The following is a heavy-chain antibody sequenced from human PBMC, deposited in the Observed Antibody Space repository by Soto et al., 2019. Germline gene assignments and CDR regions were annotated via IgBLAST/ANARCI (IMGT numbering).Heavy chain of an antibody. D-gene: IGHD3-16*02. Sequence: ASVKVSCKASGYTFTSYAMHWVRQAPGQRLEWMGWINAGNGNTKYSQKFQGRVTITRDTSATTAYMELSSLRSEDTAVYYCARGRQAHDYVLGSYRQEVFDDWGQGTLVTVSS. J-gene: IGHJ4*02. CDR3: ARGRQAHDYVLGSYRQEVFDD. CDR2: INAGNGNT. CDR1: GYTFTSYA. V-gene: IGHV1-3*01.